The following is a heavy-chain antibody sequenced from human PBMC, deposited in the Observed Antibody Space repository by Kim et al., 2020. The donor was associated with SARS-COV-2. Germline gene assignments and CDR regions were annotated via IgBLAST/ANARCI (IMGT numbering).Heavy chain of an antibody. CDR2: IYYSGST. D-gene: IGHD4-17*01. CDR3: ARVHDYGDYISRHPDY. J-gene: IGHJ4*02. CDR1: GGSISSGGYY. Sequence: SETLSLTCTVSGGSISSGGYYWSWIRQHPGKGLEWIGYIYYSGSTYYNPSLKSRVTISVDTSKNQFSLKLSSVTAADTAVYYCARVHDYGDYISRHPDYWGQGTLVTVSS. V-gene: IGHV4-31*03.